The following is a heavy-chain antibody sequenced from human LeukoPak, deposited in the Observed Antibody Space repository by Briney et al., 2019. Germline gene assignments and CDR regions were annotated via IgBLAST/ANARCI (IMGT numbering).Heavy chain of an antibody. CDR1: GSSLTELS. J-gene: IGHJ4*03. D-gene: IGHD5-18*01. CDR3: AAGRPYSLLDY. CDR2: FDVIDAKT. V-gene: IGHV1-24*01. Sequence: ASVKVSCTVSGSSLTELSLYWVRQAPGKGLEWMGGFDVIDAKTFYAQKFQGRVTMTEDSSTDTAYMELSSLRSDDTAFYYCAAGRPYSLLDYWGQGTTVTVSS.